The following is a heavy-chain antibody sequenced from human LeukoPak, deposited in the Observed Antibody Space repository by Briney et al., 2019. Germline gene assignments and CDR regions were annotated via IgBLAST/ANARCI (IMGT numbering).Heavy chain of an antibody. CDR2: IGGSGSTT. CDR1: GFTFSSYA. J-gene: IGHJ4*02. CDR3: AKDTKSGYSYGDLDY. Sequence: GGSLGLSCAASGFTFSSYAMSWVRQAPGKGLQWVSAIGGSGSTTYYADSVKGRFTISRDNSKNTLYLQMNSLRAEDTAVYYCAKDTKSGYSYGDLDYWGQGTLVTVSS. V-gene: IGHV3-23*01. D-gene: IGHD5-18*01.